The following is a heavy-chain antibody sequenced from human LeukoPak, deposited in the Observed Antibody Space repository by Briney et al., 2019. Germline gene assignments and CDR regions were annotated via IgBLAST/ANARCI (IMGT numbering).Heavy chain of an antibody. CDR1: GYTFTSYG. Sequence: ASVKVSCKASGYTFTSYGISWVRQAPGQGLEWMGWISGYNGNTNQTQKLQGRVTMTRDTSTSTAYMELRSLRSDDTALYYCARENSVAVIDYWGQGTLVTVSS. D-gene: IGHD4-23*01. J-gene: IGHJ4*02. V-gene: IGHV1-18*01. CDR3: ARENSVAVIDY. CDR2: ISGYNGNT.